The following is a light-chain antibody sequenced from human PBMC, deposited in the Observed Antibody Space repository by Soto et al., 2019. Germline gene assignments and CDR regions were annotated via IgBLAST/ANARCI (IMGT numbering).Light chain of an antibody. CDR1: SSNIGINT. J-gene: IGLJ1*01. CDR3: ATWDNRLSVYV. V-gene: IGLV1-44*01. Sequence: QSVLTQPPSASGTPGQRVTISCSGGSSNIGINTVNWYQQLPGTAPKVLIYTDNERPSGVPDRFSGSKSGTSASLAINGLQSGDEATYFCATWDNRLSVYVFGTGTKSPS. CDR2: TDN.